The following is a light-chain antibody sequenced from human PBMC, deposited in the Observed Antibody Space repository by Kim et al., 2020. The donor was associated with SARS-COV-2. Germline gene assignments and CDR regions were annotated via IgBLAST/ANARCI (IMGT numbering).Light chain of an antibody. CDR1: HSVASRY. V-gene: IGKV3-20*01. J-gene: IGKJ2*01. CDR3: QQYGTLPYT. Sequence: EIVLTQSPDTLSLSPGERATLSCRASHSVASRYLAWYQLKPGQAPRLLIFGASNWATGVPDRFTGSGSGTDFTLTISSLEPEDFAVYYCQQYGTLPYTFGQGTKLEI. CDR2: GAS.